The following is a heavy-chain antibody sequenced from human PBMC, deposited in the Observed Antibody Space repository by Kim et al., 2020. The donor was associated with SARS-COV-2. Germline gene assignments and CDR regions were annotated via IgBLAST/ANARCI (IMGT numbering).Heavy chain of an antibody. V-gene: IGHV3-74*01. CDR2: INSDGSST. CDR3: ARVPITIFGAGNYGMDV. Sequence: GGSLRLSCAASGFTFSSYWMHWVRQAPGKGLVWVSRINSDGSSTSYADSVKGRFTISRDNAKNTLYLQMNSLRAEDTAVYYCARVPITIFGAGNYGMDVWGQGTTVTVSS. CDR1: GFTFSSYW. D-gene: IGHD3-3*01. J-gene: IGHJ6*02.